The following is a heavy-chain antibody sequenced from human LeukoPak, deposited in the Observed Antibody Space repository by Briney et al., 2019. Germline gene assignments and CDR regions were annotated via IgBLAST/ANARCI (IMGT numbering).Heavy chain of an antibody. CDR3: AIRAGYYYDSSGYYPFDY. J-gene: IGHJ4*02. V-gene: IGHV3-66*04. CDR1: GFTVSSNY. CDR2: IYSGGST. Sequence: GSLRLSCAASGFTVSSNYMSWVRQAPGKGLEWVSVIYSGGSTYYADSVKGRFTISRDNSKNTLYLQMNSLRAEDTAVYYCAIRAGYYYDSSGYYPFDYWGQGTLVTVSS. D-gene: IGHD3-22*01.